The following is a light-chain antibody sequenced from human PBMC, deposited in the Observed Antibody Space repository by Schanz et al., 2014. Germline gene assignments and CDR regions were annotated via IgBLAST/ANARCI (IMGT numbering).Light chain of an antibody. J-gene: IGKJ1*01. CDR3: QQRGNWPWT. V-gene: IGKV3D-20*02. CDR2: DAS. CDR1: QSVSSN. Sequence: EIVLTQSPATLSLSPGERATLSCRASQSVSSNLAWYQQKPGQAPRLLIYDASSRATGIPDRFSGSGSGTDFTLTISRLEPEDFAVYYCQQRGNWPWTFGQGTKVEIK.